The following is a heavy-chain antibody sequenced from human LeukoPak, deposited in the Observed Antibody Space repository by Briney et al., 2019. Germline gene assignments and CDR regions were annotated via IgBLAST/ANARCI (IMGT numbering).Heavy chain of an antibody. CDR3: ASGTMIVNQGFDY. Sequence: GSLRLSCAASGFTVSSNYMSWVRRAPGKGLEWVSVIYSGGSTYYADSVKGRFTISRDNSKNTLYLQMNSLRAEDTAVYYCASGTMIVNQGFDYWGQGTLVTVSS. CDR2: IYSGGST. CDR1: GFTVSSNY. J-gene: IGHJ4*02. V-gene: IGHV3-66*02. D-gene: IGHD3-22*01.